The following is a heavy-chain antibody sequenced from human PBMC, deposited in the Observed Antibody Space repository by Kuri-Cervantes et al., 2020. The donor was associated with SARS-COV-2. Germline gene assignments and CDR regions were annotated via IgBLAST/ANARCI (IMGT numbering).Heavy chain of an antibody. Sequence: GGSLRLSCAASGFTFSSYWMHWVRQAPGKGLVWVSRINSDGSSTSYADSVKGRFTISRDNAKNTLYLQMNSLRAEDTAVYYCARGIAAAGYFDYWGQGTLVTVSS. J-gene: IGHJ4*02. V-gene: IGHV3-74*01. CDR1: GFTFSSYW. CDR3: ARGIAAAGYFDY. D-gene: IGHD6-13*01. CDR2: INSDGSST.